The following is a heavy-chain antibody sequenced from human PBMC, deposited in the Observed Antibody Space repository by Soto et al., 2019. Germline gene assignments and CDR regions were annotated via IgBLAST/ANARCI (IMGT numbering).Heavy chain of an antibody. CDR1: GGSISSYY. J-gene: IGHJ4*02. CDR2: IYYSGST. D-gene: IGHD3-10*01. Sequence: SETLSLTCTVSGGSISSYYWSWIRQPPGKGLEWIGYIYYSGSTNYNPSLKSRVTISVDTSKNQFSLKLSSVTAADTAVYYCARVITMVRGVLAYYFDYWGQGTLVTVSS. CDR3: ARVITMVRGVLAYYFDY. V-gene: IGHV4-59*01.